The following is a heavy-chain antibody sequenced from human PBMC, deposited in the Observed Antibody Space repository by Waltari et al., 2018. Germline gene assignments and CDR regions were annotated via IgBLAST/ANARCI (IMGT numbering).Heavy chain of an antibody. Sequence: EVQLVQSGAEVKKPGESLKISCKGSGYSFTSYWIGWVRQMPGKGLEWMRRTCPGDSDTSYSPSCQGQVTISADKSISTAYLQWSSLKSSDTAMYYCARRDAAGTVGWFDPWGQGTLVTVSS. CDR1: GYSFTSYW. V-gene: IGHV5-51*01. CDR2: TCPGDSDT. D-gene: IGHD6-13*01. CDR3: ARRDAAGTVGWFDP. J-gene: IGHJ5*02.